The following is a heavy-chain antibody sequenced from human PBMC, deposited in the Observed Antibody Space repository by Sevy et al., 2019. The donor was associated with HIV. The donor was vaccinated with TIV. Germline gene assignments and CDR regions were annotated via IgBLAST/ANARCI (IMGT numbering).Heavy chain of an antibody. Sequence: GGSLRLSCAASGFTFSSYGMHWVRQAPGKGLEWVAVIWYDGSNKYYADSVKGRFTISRDNSKNTLYLQMNSLRAEDTAVYYCARGEYKRAHSSGFDYWGQGTLVTVSS. D-gene: IGHD6-19*01. CDR1: GFTFSSYG. J-gene: IGHJ4*02. CDR2: IWYDGSNK. CDR3: ARGEYKRAHSSGFDY. V-gene: IGHV3-33*01.